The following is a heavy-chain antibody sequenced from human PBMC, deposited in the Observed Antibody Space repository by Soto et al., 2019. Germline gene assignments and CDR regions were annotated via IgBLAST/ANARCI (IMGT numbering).Heavy chain of an antibody. CDR1: GGSISSSSYY. D-gene: IGHD1-26*01. Sequence: PSETLYLTCTVSGGSISSSSYYWGWIRQPPGKGLEWIGSIYYSGSTYYNPSLKSRVTISVDTSKNQFSLKLSSVTAADTAVYYCARHEEVVGAVDYWGQGTLVTVSS. CDR2: IYYSGST. V-gene: IGHV4-39*01. J-gene: IGHJ4*02. CDR3: ARHEEVVGAVDY.